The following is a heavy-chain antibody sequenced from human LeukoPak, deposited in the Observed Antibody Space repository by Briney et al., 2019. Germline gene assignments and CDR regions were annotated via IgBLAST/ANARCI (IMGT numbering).Heavy chain of an antibody. V-gene: IGHV3-48*02. CDR3: ARDKSSGWYGVVDY. Sequence: GGSLRLSCAASGFTFSSYNMNWVRQAPGKGLEWSSYISSSSSTIYYAESVKGRVTISKENAKNSLYLQMNSLRDEDTAVYYCARDKSSGWYGVVDYWGQGTLVTVSS. D-gene: IGHD6-19*01. J-gene: IGHJ4*02. CDR1: GFTFSSYN. CDR2: ISSSSSTI.